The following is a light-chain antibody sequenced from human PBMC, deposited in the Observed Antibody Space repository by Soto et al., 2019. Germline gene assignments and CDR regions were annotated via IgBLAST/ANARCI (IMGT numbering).Light chain of an antibody. CDR2: EVS. J-gene: IGLJ3*02. CDR1: RSDVVGYNY. Sequence: QSALTQPASVSVSLGQSITISCTRTRSDVVGYNYVSWYQQHPGKSPKLMIYEVSNRPSGVSNRFSCSKSGNTASLTISGLQAEYEADYYCSSYTSISTLVFGGGTQLTVL. V-gene: IGLV2-14*01. CDR3: SSYTSISTLV.